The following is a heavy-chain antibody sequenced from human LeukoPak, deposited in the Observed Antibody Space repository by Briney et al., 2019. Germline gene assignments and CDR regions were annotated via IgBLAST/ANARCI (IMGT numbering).Heavy chain of an antibody. CDR1: GYTFASYY. CDR3: AREWVLLWFEESSAGNWFDP. Sequence: ASVKVSCKASGYTFASYYMHWVRQAPGQGLEWMGIINPSGGSTSYAQKFQGRVTMTRDTSISTAYMELSRLRSDDTAVYYCAREWVLLWFEESSAGNWFDPWGQGTLVTVSS. D-gene: IGHD3-10*01. CDR2: INPSGGST. V-gene: IGHV1-46*01. J-gene: IGHJ5*02.